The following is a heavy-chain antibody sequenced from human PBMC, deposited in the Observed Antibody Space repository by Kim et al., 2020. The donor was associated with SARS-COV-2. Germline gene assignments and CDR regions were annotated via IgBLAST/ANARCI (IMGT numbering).Heavy chain of an antibody. D-gene: IGHD5-18*01. CDR3: ARVRGLMRGYSYDYDFDY. CDR2: INHSGST. CDR1: GGSFSGYY. V-gene: IGHV4-34*01. J-gene: IGHJ4*01. Sequence: SETLSLTCAVYGGSFSGYYWSWIRPPPGKGLEWIGEINHSGSTNYNPSLKSRVTISVDTSKNQFSLKLSSVTAADTAVYYCARVRGLMRGYSYDYDFDY.